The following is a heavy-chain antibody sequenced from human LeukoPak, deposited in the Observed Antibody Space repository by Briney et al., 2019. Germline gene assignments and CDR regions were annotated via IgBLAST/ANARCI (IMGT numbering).Heavy chain of an antibody. D-gene: IGHD2-8*01. CDR3: AKDRGYCTNGVCPLDY. Sequence: GGSLRLSCAASGFTFSNYGMQWVRRAPGKGLEWLAFILYDGTNKYSADSVKGRFTISRDNSKNTLYLQMNSLRPEDTAVYYCAKDRGYCTNGVCPLDYWGQGTLVTVSS. V-gene: IGHV3-30*02. J-gene: IGHJ4*02. CDR2: ILYDGTNK. CDR1: GFTFSNYG.